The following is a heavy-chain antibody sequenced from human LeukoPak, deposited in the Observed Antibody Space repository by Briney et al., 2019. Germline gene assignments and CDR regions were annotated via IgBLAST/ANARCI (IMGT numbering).Heavy chain of an antibody. V-gene: IGHV3-53*01. J-gene: IGHJ5*02. CDR1: GLTGSHNY. CDR2: IHTSGDT. D-gene: IGHD4-17*01. CDR3: IVFGDSNH. Sequence: GGSLRLSCAASGLTGSHNYVSWVRQAPGKGLEWVSAIHTSGDTCYADSVKGRFTISRDTPKNTLYLQINSLRVEDTAVYYCIVFGDSNHWGQGTLVTVSS.